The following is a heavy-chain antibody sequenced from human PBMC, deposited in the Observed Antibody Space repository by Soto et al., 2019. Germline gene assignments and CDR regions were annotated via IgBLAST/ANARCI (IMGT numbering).Heavy chain of an antibody. D-gene: IGHD3-10*01. Sequence: GGSLRLSCTASGFIFSNYYMSWIRQAPGKGLEWVSSISSRDLSIYYADSVKGRFTIFRDNAKNSLFLHMSDLRAADTAVYYCARAPSYYGSGSHLWGQGTTVTVSS. V-gene: IGHV3-11*01. CDR1: GFIFSNYY. CDR2: ISSRDLSI. J-gene: IGHJ6*02. CDR3: ARAPSYYGSGSHL.